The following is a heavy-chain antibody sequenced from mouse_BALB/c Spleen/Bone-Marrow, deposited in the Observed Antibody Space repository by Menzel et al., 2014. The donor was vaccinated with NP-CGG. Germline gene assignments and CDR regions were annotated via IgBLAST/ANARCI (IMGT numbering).Heavy chain of an antibody. Sequence: EVQLQQSGAELVEPGASVKLSCTASGFNIKDIYMHWVKQRPEQGLEWIGRIDPANGNTKYDPKFQGKATITADTSSNTAYLQLSSLTSEDTAVYYCARWEYYAMDYWGQGTSVTVSS. CDR3: ARWEYYAMDY. D-gene: IGHD4-1*01. V-gene: IGHV14-3*02. CDR2: IDPANGNT. J-gene: IGHJ4*01. CDR1: GFNIKDIY.